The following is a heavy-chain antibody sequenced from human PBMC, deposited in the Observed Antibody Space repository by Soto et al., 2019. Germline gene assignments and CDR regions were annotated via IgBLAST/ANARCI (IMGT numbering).Heavy chain of an antibody. D-gene: IGHD4-4*01. V-gene: IGHV1-69*13. CDR3: ARGPDYSNYGTYYYYYGMDV. CDR1: GGTFSSYA. Sequence: VKVSCKASGGTFSSYAISWVRQAPGQGLEWMGGIIPIFGTANYAQKFQGRVTITADESTSTAYMELSSLRSEDTAVYYCARGPDYSNYGTYYYYYGMDVWGQGTTVTVSS. CDR2: IIPIFGTA. J-gene: IGHJ6*02.